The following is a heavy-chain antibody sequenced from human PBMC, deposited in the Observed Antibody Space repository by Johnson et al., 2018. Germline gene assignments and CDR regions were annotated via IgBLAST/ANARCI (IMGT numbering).Heavy chain of an antibody. CDR2: ITPSGIP. Sequence: QVQLQQLGAGLFQPSVPLSLSCAVYGGSFSGYYCSWLRHPPGKGLEWIGEITPSGIPNYTPSLKSRITISVNTSKNQLSLKVNSVTAADTAVYYCARGPGEFYDTRMDVGCQGTTVTVSS. V-gene: IGHV4-34*01. D-gene: IGHD3-3*01. CDR3: ARGPGEFYDTRMDV. J-gene: IGHJ6*02. CDR1: GGSFSGYY.